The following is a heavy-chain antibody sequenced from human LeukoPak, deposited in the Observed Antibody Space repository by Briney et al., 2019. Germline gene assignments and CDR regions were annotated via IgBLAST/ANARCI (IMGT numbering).Heavy chain of an antibody. V-gene: IGHV3-30-3*01. D-gene: IGHD5-18*01. CDR1: GFTFSSYA. Sequence: GGSLRLSCAASGFTFSSYAMHWVRQAPGKGLEWVAVISYDGSNKYYADSVKGRFTISRDNAKNSLYLQMNSLRVEDTAVYYCARDHRGYLTTDAFDIWGQGTMVTVSS. J-gene: IGHJ3*02. CDR2: ISYDGSNK. CDR3: ARDHRGYLTTDAFDI.